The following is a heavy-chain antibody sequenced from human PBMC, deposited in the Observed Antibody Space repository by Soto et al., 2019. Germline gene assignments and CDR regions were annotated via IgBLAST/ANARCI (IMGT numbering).Heavy chain of an antibody. V-gene: IGHV3-23*04. CDR3: AKWGGYYAYYSEMDV. D-gene: IGHD1-26*01. CDR1: GFSFGGYA. J-gene: IGHJ6*02. Sequence: EVQLVESGGDFVQLGGSLRLSCAGYGFSFGGYAMSWVRQAPGKGLEWISGVSGGGTSTYYAGSVKGRFTISRDSSVVYLQMNSLRADDTAVYYCAKWGGYYAYYSEMDVWGRGTTVTVSS. CDR2: VSGGGTST.